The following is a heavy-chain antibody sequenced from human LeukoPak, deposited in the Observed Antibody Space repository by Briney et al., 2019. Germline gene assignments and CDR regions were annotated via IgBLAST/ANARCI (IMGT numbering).Heavy chain of an antibody. CDR3: ANQRGAYSSSIFDY. Sequence: PGGSLRLSCAASGFTFSSYAMSWVRQAPGKGLEWVSAISGSGGSTYYADSVKGRFTISRDNSKNTLYLQMNSLRAEDTAVYYCANQRGAYSSSIFDYWGQGTLVTVSS. D-gene: IGHD6-13*01. CDR2: ISGSGGST. CDR1: GFTFSSYA. V-gene: IGHV3-23*01. J-gene: IGHJ4*02.